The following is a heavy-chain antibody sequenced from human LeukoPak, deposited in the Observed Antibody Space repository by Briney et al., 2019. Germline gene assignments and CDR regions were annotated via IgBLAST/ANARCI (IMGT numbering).Heavy chain of an antibody. D-gene: IGHD1-26*01. J-gene: IGHJ4*02. CDR3: ATSSGTYANY. V-gene: IGHV3-23*01. CDR1: GFTFSSYA. CDR2: LSGGGDYT. Sequence: GGSLRLSCAASGFTFSSYAMTWVRQAPGKGLEWVSALSGGGDYTYYADSVKGRFTISRDNSKDTLYLQMNNLRAGDTAVYYCATSSGTYANYWGQGTLVTVSS.